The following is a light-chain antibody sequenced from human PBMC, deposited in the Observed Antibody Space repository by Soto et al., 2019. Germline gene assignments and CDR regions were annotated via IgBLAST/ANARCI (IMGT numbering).Light chain of an antibody. CDR3: QQYGSSPEGT. CDR1: QSVSSSY. CDR2: GAS. J-gene: IGKJ1*01. V-gene: IGKV3-20*01. Sequence: EIVLTQSPGTLSLSPLERATLSCSASQSVSSSYLAWYQPKPGQAPRLLIYGASSRATGIPDRFSGSGSGTDFTLTISRLEPEDFAVYYCQQYGSSPEGTFGQGTKV.